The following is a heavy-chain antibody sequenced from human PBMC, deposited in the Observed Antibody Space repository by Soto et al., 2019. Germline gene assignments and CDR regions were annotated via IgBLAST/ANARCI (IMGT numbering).Heavy chain of an antibody. V-gene: IGHV1-46*01. CDR2: INPTGGST. Sequence: GASVKVSCKASGYSFSSHYMHWVKQAPGQGLEWLGIINPTGGSTTYAEKFQGRVTMTADTDTETVYMELRRLRSADTARYYCATDDGHYYGSVWGQGTLVTVSS. D-gene: IGHD3-22*01. CDR3: ATDDGHYYGSV. CDR1: GYSFSSHY. J-gene: IGHJ1*01.